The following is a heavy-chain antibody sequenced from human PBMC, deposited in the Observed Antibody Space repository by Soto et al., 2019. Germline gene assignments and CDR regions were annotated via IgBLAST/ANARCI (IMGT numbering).Heavy chain of an antibody. J-gene: IGHJ5*02. V-gene: IGHV4-38-2*02. CDR2: IYHSGST. CDR1: GYSISSGYY. CDR3: ARDLGLARPNWFDP. Sequence: SETLSLTCAVSGYSISSGYYWGWIRQPPGKGLEWIGRIYHSGSTYYNPSLKSRVTISVDTSNNQVSLRLSSVTAADTAVYYCARDLGLARPNWFDPWGQGTLVTVSS. D-gene: IGHD1-26*01.